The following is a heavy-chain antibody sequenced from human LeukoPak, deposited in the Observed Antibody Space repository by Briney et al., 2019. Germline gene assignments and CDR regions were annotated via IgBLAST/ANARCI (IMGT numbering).Heavy chain of an antibody. CDR1: GFTFSNYW. CDR3: ARDDYYMDV. V-gene: IGHV3-7*01. CDR2: IKEDGSEK. J-gene: IGHJ6*03. Sequence: PGGSLRLSCATSGFTFSNYWMTWVRQAPGKGLEWVANIKEDGSEKYYVGSVKGRFTISRDNAKNSLYLQMNSLRAEDTAVYYCARDDYYMDVWGKGTTVTVSS.